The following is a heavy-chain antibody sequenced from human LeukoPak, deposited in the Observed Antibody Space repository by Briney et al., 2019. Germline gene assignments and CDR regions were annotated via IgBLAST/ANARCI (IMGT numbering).Heavy chain of an antibody. CDR2: INWNGGSK. Sequence: GGSLRLSCAASGFTFIIYAMSWVRQPPGKGLEWVSAINWNGGSKGKADSLKGRFTISRDNAKNSLYLQMNSLRAEDTALYYCARRYNSRYYYYYYMDVWGKGTTVTVSS. D-gene: IGHD1-20*01. CDR1: GFTFIIYA. V-gene: IGHV3-20*04. CDR3: ARRYNSRYYYYYYMDV. J-gene: IGHJ6*03.